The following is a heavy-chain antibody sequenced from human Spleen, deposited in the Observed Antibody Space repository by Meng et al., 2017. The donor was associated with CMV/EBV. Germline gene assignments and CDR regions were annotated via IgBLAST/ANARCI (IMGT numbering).Heavy chain of an antibody. J-gene: IGHJ4*02. V-gene: IGHV1-18*04. CDR1: TFTPYH. CDR2: ITVYNAET. Sequence: TFTPYHIHWMRQAPGQGLEWMGWITVYNAETKYAQKFQDRVTVTTDTSTNTAYMELRSLRSDDTAVYFCARDLWLLCSSGFPLSDSWGQGTLVTVSS. D-gene: IGHD6-19*01. CDR3: ARDLWLLCSSGFPLSDS.